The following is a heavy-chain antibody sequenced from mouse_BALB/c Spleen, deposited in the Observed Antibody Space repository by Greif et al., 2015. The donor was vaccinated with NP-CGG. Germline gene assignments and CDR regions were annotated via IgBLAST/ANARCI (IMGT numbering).Heavy chain of an antibody. D-gene: IGHD4-1*02. CDR1: GFAFSSYD. CDR2: ISSGGSYT. J-gene: IGHJ2*01. V-gene: IGHV5-9*02. CDR3: ARPNWDEGYFDY. Sequence: EVQVVESGGGLVKPGGSPKLSCAASGFAFSSYDMSWVRQTPEKRLEWVATISSGGSYTYYPDSVKGRFTISRDNARXTLYLQMSSLRSEDTALCYCARPNWDEGYFDYWGQGTTLTVSS.